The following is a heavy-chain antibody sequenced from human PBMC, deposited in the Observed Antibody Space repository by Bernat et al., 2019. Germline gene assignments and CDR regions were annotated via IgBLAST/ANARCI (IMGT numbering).Heavy chain of an antibody. CDR3: ARDPQPLDRLFDY. J-gene: IGHJ4*02. D-gene: IGHD5-18*01. CDR1: GFTFNNYA. CDR2: ISGSGDST. Sequence: EVQLVESGGGLVQPGGSLRLSCAASGFTFNNYAMSWVRQAPGKGLEWVAAISGSGDSTYYADSVKGRFTISRDNSKNTLYLQMNSLRAEDTAVYYCARDPQPLDRLFDYWGQGTLVTVSS. V-gene: IGHV3-23*04.